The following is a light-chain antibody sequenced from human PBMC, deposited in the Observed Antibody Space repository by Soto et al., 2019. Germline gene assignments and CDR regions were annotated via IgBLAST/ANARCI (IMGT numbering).Light chain of an antibody. CDR3: QVWESGIDYV. Sequence: YELTQPPSVSVAPGQTATIPCGGDNIGSKHVQWYQQKPGQAPLLVIYDSYDRPSGIPERFSASDSGNTATLTISRVEIGDEADYYCQVWESGIDYVFGTGTKVSVL. J-gene: IGLJ1*01. CDR1: NIGSKH. CDR2: DSY. V-gene: IGLV3-21*02.